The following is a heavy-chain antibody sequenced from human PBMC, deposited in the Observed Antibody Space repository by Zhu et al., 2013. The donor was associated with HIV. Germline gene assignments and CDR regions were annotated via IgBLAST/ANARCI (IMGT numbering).Heavy chain of an antibody. J-gene: IGHJ2*01. CDR3: ARGVVLLWFGESADYFDL. D-gene: IGHD3-10*01. CDR2: INHSGST. V-gene: IGHV4-34*01. Sequence: QVQLQQWGAGLFEAFGDPVPXPALSMWVLQWLLLELDPPAPRKGLEWIGEINHSGSTNYNPSLKSRVTISVDTSKNQFSLKLSSVTAADTAVYYCARGVVLLWFGESADYFDLWGRGTLVTVSS. CDR1: WVLQWLL.